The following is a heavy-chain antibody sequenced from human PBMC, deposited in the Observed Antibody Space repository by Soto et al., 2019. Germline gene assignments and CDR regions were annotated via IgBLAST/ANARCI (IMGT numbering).Heavy chain of an antibody. CDR2: ICSSGST. Sequence: HPGGSLRLSCAASGFTFSSNYMNWVRQAPGKGLEWVSVICSSGSTYYADSVKGRFAIARDNSKNTMYLQMNSLRAEDTAVYYCARDWLRYFDWPYGMDVGDQGTTVTVSS. J-gene: IGHJ6*02. V-gene: IGHV3-53*01. CDR3: ARDWLRYFDWPYGMDV. D-gene: IGHD3-9*01. CDR1: GFTFSSNY.